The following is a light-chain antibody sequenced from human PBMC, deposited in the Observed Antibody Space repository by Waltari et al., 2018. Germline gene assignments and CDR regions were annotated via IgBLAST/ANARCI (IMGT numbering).Light chain of an antibody. CDR2: DAS. Sequence: IVLTPSPGTLSLSPGERATLSCRASQTVNTRYLAWYQQKPGQAPRLLMYDASSRATGVPDRFSGSGSGTDFTLSISRLEPEDFAVYYCQQYGTPPLTFGGGTKVEIK. J-gene: IGKJ4*01. CDR1: QTVNTRY. V-gene: IGKV3-20*01. CDR3: QQYGTPPLT.